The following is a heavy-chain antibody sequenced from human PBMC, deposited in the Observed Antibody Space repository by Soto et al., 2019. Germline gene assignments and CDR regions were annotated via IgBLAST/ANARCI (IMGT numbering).Heavy chain of an antibody. V-gene: IGHV2-5*02. CDR3: SHRPRGYSYDFDY. CDR1: GFSLSTRGVG. Sequence: QITLKESGPTLVKPTQTLTLSCTFSGFSLSTRGVGVGWIRQPPVKALEWRALIYWVDDEGYSPSLKSRLTITKDTYKTQVVLTMTHRDPVDTATSYCSHRPRGYSYDFDYWGQGTLVSVSS. CDR2: IYWVDDE. D-gene: IGHD5-18*01. J-gene: IGHJ4*02.